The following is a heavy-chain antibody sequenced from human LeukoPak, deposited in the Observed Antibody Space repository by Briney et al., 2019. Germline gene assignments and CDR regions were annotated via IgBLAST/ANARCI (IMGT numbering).Heavy chain of an antibody. CDR3: ARDEISIAAAGLDY. D-gene: IGHD6-13*01. Sequence: PGGSLRLSCAASGFTFSSYAMHWVRQAPGKGLEWVAVISYDGSNKYYADSVKGRFTISRDNSKNTLYLQMNSLRAEDTAVYYCARDEISIAAAGLDYWGQGTLVTASS. V-gene: IGHV3-30-3*01. CDR1: GFTFSSYA. CDR2: ISYDGSNK. J-gene: IGHJ4*02.